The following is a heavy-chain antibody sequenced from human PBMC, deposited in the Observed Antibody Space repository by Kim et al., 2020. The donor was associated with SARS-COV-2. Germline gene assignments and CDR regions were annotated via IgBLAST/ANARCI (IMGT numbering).Heavy chain of an antibody. CDR1: GGSISSGSYY. V-gene: IGHV4-61*02. Sequence: SETLSLTCTVSGGSISSGSYYWIWIRQPAGKGLEWIGRIYTSGSTNYNPSLKSRVTISVDTTKNQFSLKLSSVTAADTAVYYCVRDEYGDYESSWGQGTLVTVSS. CDR2: IYTSGST. CDR3: VRDEYGDYESS. J-gene: IGHJ4*02. D-gene: IGHD4-17*01.